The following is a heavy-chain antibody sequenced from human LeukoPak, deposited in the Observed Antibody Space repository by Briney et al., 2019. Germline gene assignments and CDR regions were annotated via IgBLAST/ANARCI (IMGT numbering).Heavy chain of an antibody. Sequence: GGSLRLSCAASGFIFNSDAMHWVRQAPGKGLEWVAVISFDGSNKYYADSVKGRFTISRDNFKNTLYLQMNSLRAEDTAVYYCAKDLVVAATPAYWGQGTLVTVSS. D-gene: IGHD2-15*01. CDR1: GFIFNSDA. V-gene: IGHV3-30*04. CDR3: AKDLVVAATPAY. CDR2: ISFDGSNK. J-gene: IGHJ4*02.